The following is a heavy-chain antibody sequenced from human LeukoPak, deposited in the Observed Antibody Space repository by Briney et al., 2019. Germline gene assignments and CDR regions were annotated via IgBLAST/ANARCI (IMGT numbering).Heavy chain of an antibody. CDR1: GFTFSSYW. V-gene: IGHV3-23*01. D-gene: IGHD4-17*01. CDR3: ARINGDYGGGFDY. J-gene: IGHJ4*02. CDR2: TSGSGDST. Sequence: GGSLRLSCAASGFTFSSYWMHWVRQAPGKGLEWVSSTSGSGDSTFYAHSVKGRFTISRDNSKDTLSLQMNSLRAEDTALYYCARINGDYGGGFDYWGQGTLVTVSS.